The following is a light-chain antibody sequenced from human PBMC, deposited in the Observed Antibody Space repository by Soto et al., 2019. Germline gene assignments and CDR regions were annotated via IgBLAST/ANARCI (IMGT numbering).Light chain of an antibody. CDR3: QQYNNWPHIT. J-gene: IGKJ5*01. CDR2: GAS. V-gene: IGKV3-15*01. Sequence: EIVMTQSPATLSVSPGERATRSCRASQSVSSNVAWYQQKPGQAPRLLIYGASTRATGIPARFSGSGSGTEFTLTISSLQSEDFAVYYCQQYNNWPHITFGQGTRLEIK. CDR1: QSVSSN.